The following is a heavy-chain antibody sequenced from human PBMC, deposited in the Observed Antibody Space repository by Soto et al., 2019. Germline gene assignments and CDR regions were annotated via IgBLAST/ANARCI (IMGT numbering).Heavy chain of an antibody. Sequence: EVQLVESGGGLVQPGGSLRLSCAASGFTVSSNYMSWVRQAPGKGLEWVSVIYSGGSTYYADSVKGRFTISRDNSKNTLYLQMNSLRAEDTAVYYCARGAHIAARPTGYCTNGVCPGSDAFDIWGQGTMVTVSS. CDR2: IYSGGST. CDR3: ARGAHIAARPTGYCTNGVCPGSDAFDI. V-gene: IGHV3-66*01. J-gene: IGHJ3*02. D-gene: IGHD2-8*01. CDR1: GFTVSSNY.